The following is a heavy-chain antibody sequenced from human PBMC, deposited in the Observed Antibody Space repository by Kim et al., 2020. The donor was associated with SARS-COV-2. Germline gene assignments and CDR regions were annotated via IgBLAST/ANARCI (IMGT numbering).Heavy chain of an antibody. CDR3: ARDLLDP. J-gene: IGHJ5*02. CDR2: TGEST. V-gene: IGHV4-4*07. Sequence: TGESTHNSPTLKGRVTMSVDTSKNPSSLKLSSVTAADTAVYYCARDLLDPWGQGTLVTVSS.